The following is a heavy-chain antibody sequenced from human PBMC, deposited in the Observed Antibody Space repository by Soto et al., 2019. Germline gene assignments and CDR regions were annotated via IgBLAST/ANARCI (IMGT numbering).Heavy chain of an antibody. D-gene: IGHD2-21*01. Sequence: PGGSLRLSCAASGFTFSSYGMHWVRQAPGKGLEWVAVIWYDGSNKYYADSVKGRFTISRDNSKNTLYLQMNSLRAEDTAVYYCARDGLVVYFDYWGQGTLVTVS. CDR1: GFTFSSYG. V-gene: IGHV3-33*01. CDR3: ARDGLVVYFDY. J-gene: IGHJ4*02. CDR2: IWYDGSNK.